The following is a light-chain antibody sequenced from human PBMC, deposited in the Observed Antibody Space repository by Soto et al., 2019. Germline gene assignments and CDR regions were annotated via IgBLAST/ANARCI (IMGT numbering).Light chain of an antibody. CDR1: SSDVGGYNY. J-gene: IGLJ2*01. CDR2: DVS. Sequence: QSVLTQPASVSGSPGQSITISCTGTSSDVGGYNYVSWYQQHAGKAPKLLIYDVSNRPSGVSNRFSGSKSGNTASLTISGLQAEDADDYYCGSSRSSSAPVFGGWTKLTV. V-gene: IGLV2-14*03. CDR3: GSSRSSSAPV.